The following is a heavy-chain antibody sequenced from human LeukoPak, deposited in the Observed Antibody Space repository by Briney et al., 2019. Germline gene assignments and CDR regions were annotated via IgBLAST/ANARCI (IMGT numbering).Heavy chain of an antibody. D-gene: IGHD5-18*01. Sequence: GGSLRLSCAASGFTFSSYGMHWVRQAPGKGLEWVALIWYDGSNKYYADSVKGRFTISRDNSKNTLYLQMNSLRAEDTAVYYCARSIQLSDYWGQGTLVTVSS. V-gene: IGHV3-33*01. J-gene: IGHJ4*02. CDR1: GFTFSSYG. CDR2: IWYDGSNK. CDR3: ARSIQLSDY.